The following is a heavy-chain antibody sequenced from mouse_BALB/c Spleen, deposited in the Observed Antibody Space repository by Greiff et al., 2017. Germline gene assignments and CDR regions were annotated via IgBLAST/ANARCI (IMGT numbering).Heavy chain of an antibody. CDR1: GYSITSDYA. V-gene: IGHV3-2*02. J-gene: IGHJ2*01. CDR2: ISYSGST. Sequence: EVQLQESGPGLVKPSQSLSLTCTVTGYSITSDYAWNWIRQFPGNKLEWMGYISYSGSTSYNPSLKSRISITRDTSKNQFFLQLNSVTTEDTATYYCARGYYGNYFDYWGQGTTLTVSS. CDR3: ARGYYGNYFDY. D-gene: IGHD2-1*01.